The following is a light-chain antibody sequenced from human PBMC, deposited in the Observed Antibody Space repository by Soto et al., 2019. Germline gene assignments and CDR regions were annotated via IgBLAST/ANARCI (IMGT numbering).Light chain of an antibody. CDR1: QSVSSSY. CDR2: GAS. CDR3: QQYGSSPLIT. V-gene: IGKV3-20*01. J-gene: IGKJ3*01. Sequence: EIVLTQSPGTLSLSPGKRATLSCRASQSVSSSYLAWYQQKSGQAPRLLIYGASSRATGIPDRFSGSGSGTDFTLTISRLEPEDFAVYYCQQYGSSPLITFGPGTKVDI.